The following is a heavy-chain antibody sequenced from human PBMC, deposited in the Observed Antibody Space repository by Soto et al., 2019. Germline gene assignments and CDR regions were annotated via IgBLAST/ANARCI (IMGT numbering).Heavy chain of an antibody. D-gene: IGHD6-6*01. V-gene: IGHV5-51*01. CDR3: ARRYSSSNWFDP. CDR1: GYSFTSYW. Sequence: GASLKISCKVSGYSFTSYWIGWVLQMPGKGLEWMGIIYPGDSDTRYSPSFQGQVTISADKSISTAYLQWSSLKASDTAMYYCARRYSSSNWFDPWGQGTLVTVSS. CDR2: IYPGDSDT. J-gene: IGHJ5*02.